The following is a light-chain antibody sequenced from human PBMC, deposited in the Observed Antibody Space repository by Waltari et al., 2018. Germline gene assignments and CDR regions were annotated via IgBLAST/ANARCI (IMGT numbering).Light chain of an antibody. Sequence: QSALTQPPSASGSPGQSVTISCTGTSSDVGTYNYVSWYQQHPGKAPKLIIYEVTKRPSGVPDHFSGSKSGSTASLTVSGLQAEDEADYFCSSYRDNSNLKLVLGGGTKLTVL. CDR3: SSYRDNSNLKLV. CDR2: EVT. CDR1: SSDVGTYNY. J-gene: IGLJ2*01. V-gene: IGLV2-8*01.